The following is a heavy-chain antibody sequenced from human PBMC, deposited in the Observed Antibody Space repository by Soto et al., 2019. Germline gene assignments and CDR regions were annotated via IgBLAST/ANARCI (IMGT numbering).Heavy chain of an antibody. CDR2: ISAYNGNT. J-gene: IGHJ4*02. CDR1: GYTFTSYG. V-gene: IGHV1-18*04. D-gene: IGHD3-22*01. Sequence: ASVKVSCKASGYTFTSYGISWVRQAPGQGLEWMGWISAYNGNTNYAQKLQGRVTMTTDTSTSTAYMELRSLRAEDTAVYYCAKDRSGGHDSSGYYYPTPPDYWGQGTLVTVSS. CDR3: AKDRSGGHDSSGYYYPTPPDY.